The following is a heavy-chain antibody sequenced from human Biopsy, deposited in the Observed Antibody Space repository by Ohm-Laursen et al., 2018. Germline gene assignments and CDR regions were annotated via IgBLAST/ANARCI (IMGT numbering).Heavy chain of an antibody. D-gene: IGHD3-10*01. J-gene: IGHJ5*01. CDR1: GFPFHNYA. V-gene: IGHV3-23*01. CDR2: INAPGGKT. CDR3: AKADVFGTLRGANWFDS. Sequence: SLRLSCTASGFPFHNYAINWVRQAPRKGLEWVSGINAPGGKTYYADSVKGRFTISRDNSKSTLYLQIHSLRAEDTAIYYCAKADVFGTLRGANWFDSWSQGTLVTVSS.